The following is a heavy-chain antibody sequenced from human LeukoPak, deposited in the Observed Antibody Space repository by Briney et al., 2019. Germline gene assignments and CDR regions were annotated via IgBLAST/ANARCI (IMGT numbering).Heavy chain of an antibody. CDR3: AREGRVVQAARHPHSSFDY. CDR1: GFTFSSYG. V-gene: IGHV3-33*01. CDR2: IWYDGSNK. Sequence: GRSLRLSCAASGFTFSSYGMHWVRQAPGKGLEWVAVIWYDGSNKYYADSVKGRFTISRDNSKNTLYLQMNSLRAEDTAVYYCAREGRVVQAARHPHSSFDYWGQGTLVTVSS. D-gene: IGHD2-2*01. J-gene: IGHJ4*02.